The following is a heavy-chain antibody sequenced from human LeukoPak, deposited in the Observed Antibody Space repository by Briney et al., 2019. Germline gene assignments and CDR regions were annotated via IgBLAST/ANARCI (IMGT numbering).Heavy chain of an antibody. D-gene: IGHD5-12*01. J-gene: IGHJ4*02. Sequence: SSETLSLTCAVYGGSFSGYYWSWIRQPPGKGLEWIGEINHSGSTNYNPSLKSRVTISVDTSKNQFSLKLSSVTAADTAVYYCARGGYDRDFDYWGQGTLVTVSS. CDR2: INHSGST. CDR3: ARGGYDRDFDY. V-gene: IGHV4-34*01. CDR1: GGSFSGYY.